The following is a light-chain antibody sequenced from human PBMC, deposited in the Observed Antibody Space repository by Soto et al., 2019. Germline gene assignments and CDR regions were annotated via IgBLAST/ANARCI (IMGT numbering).Light chain of an antibody. J-gene: IGKJ2*01. V-gene: IGKV3-20*01. Sequence: EIVLTQSPDTVSSSPGERVTLSCRASQTIANNFLAWYQHRPGQAPRVVVYGASSRATGIPDRFSGSGSGTEFTLTISRLEPEDFAVYYCQQYDSSYTFGQGTKLE. CDR3: QQYDSSYT. CDR2: GAS. CDR1: QTIANNF.